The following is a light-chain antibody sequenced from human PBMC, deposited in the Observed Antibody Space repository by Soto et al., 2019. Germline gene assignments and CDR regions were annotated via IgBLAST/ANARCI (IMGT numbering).Light chain of an antibody. CDR1: HSSSSY. CDR3: QQSYSIPVT. V-gene: IGKV1-39*01. CDR2: AAS. Sequence: DIQMTQSPSSLSASVGDRVTITYRASHSSSSYLNWYQQKPGKAPKVLIYAASSLQSGVPSRLSGSGSGTDFTLTISSLQPEDYATDYCQQSYSIPVTFGQGTKVDIK. J-gene: IGKJ1*01.